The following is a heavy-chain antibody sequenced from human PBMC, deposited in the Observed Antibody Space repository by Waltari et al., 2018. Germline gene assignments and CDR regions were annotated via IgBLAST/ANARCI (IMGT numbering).Heavy chain of an antibody. V-gene: IGHV3-30*02. CDR1: GFTFSSYG. Sequence: QVQLVESGGGVVQPGGSLRLSCAASGFTFSSYGMHWVRQAPGKGLEWVAFIRYDGSNKYYADSLKGRFTISRDNSKNTLYLQMNSLRAEDTAVYYCAKRAMVRGVIIRNNWFDPWGQGTLVTVSS. CDR2: IRYDGSNK. J-gene: IGHJ5*02. CDR3: AKRAMVRGVIIRNNWFDP. D-gene: IGHD3-10*01.